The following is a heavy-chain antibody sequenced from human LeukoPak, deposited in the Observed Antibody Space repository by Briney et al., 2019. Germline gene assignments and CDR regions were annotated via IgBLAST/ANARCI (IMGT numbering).Heavy chain of an antibody. CDR2: ISGSGGNT. Sequence: GGSLRLSCAASGFAFSSYAMTWVRQAPGKGLEWVSLISGSGGNTYYADSVKGRFTISRDNSKNTLYLQMNSLRAEDTAVYHCAKDIQCTYWGQGTLVTVSS. J-gene: IGHJ4*02. D-gene: IGHD2-21*01. CDR3: AKDIQCTY. CDR1: GFAFSSYA. V-gene: IGHV3-23*01.